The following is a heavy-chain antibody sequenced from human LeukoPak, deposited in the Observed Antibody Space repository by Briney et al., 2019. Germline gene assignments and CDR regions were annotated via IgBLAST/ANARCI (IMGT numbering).Heavy chain of an antibody. Sequence: ASVKVSCKASGYTFTSYYMHWVRQAPGQGLEWMGIINPSGGSTSYAQKFQGRVTMTRDMSTSTVYMELSSLRSEDTAVYYCARDLPHGTGTWDWFDPWGQGTLVTVSS. CDR1: GYTFTSYY. CDR2: INPSGGST. D-gene: IGHD1-1*01. CDR3: ARDLPHGTGTWDWFDP. J-gene: IGHJ5*02. V-gene: IGHV1-46*01.